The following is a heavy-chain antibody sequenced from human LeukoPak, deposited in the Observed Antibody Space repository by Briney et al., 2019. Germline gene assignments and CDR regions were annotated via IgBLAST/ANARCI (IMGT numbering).Heavy chain of an antibody. D-gene: IGHD6-13*01. V-gene: IGHV3-48*03. J-gene: IGHJ6*02. CDR1: GFSFSNSE. Sequence: AGSLTLSCAASGFSFSNSEKNWVRHPQAKGQEWLSYISSSCSIIYYADSVKARFTISKDDAKNSLYLKMNSLKAEDTAEYYCARVQAAAVTFPIEKGYYDYGMDVWGQGTTVTVSS. CDR2: ISSSCSII. CDR3: ARVQAAAVTFPIEKGYYDYGMDV.